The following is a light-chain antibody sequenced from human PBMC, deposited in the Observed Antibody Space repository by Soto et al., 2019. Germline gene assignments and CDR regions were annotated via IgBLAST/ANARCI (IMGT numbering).Light chain of an antibody. CDR2: AAS. V-gene: IGKV3-15*01. J-gene: IGKJ5*01. CDR1: HSVSSN. CDR3: QQQNNGPIT. Sequence: EIVMTRSPATLSVSPCETATLSCRASHSVSSNLAWYQQKPGQAPRLLIYAASTRATGIPARFSGSGSGTEFTLTISSLQSEDFAVYYCQQQNNGPITFGQGTRLEIK.